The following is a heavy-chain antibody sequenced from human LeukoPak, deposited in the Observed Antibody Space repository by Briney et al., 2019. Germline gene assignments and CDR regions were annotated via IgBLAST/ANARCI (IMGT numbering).Heavy chain of an antibody. V-gene: IGHV3-30-3*01. CDR1: GFTFSSYA. CDR2: ISYDGSNK. CDR3: AKGGDIVVVPAAIFDH. J-gene: IGHJ4*02. D-gene: IGHD2-2*01. Sequence: GGSLRLSCAASGFTFSSYAMHWVRQAPGKGLEWVAVISYDGSNKYYADSVKGRFTISRDNSKNTLYLQMNSLRAEDTAVYYCAKGGDIVVVPAAIFDHWGQGTLVTVSS.